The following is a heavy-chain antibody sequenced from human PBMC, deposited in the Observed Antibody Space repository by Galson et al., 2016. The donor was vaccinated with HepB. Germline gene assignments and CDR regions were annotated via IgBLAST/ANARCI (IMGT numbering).Heavy chain of an antibody. Sequence: SLRLSCAASGFSLSSYEMSWVRQAPGRGLEWLSYISTGGHNMYYADSVKGRFTISRDNAKNSLYLQMNSLRAEDTAVYYCARDPRYYDRSGYYGANDYWGQGTLVTVSS. V-gene: IGHV3-48*03. J-gene: IGHJ4*02. D-gene: IGHD3-22*01. CDR2: ISTGGHNM. CDR3: ARDPRYYDRSGYYGANDY. CDR1: GFSLSSYE.